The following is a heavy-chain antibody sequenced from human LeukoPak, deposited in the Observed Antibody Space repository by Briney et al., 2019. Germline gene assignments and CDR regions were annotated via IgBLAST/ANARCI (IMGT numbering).Heavy chain of an antibody. J-gene: IGHJ4*02. CDR3: AKERSATGIERYFDY. Sequence: GGSLRLSCAASRFTFSSYGMHWVRQAPGKGLEWVTFIWYVGSDKYYADSVKGRFTISRDNSKNTLYLQMNSLRPEDTAVYYCAKERSATGIERYFDYWGQGTLVTVSS. V-gene: IGHV3-30*02. CDR1: RFTFSSYG. D-gene: IGHD1-1*01. CDR2: IWYVGSDK.